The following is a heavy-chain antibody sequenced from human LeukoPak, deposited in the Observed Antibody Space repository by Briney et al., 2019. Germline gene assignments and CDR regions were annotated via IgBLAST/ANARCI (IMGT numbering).Heavy chain of an antibody. V-gene: IGHV6-1*01. Sequence: PSQTLSLTCAISGDSVASNNGAWNWIRQSPSRGLEWLGRTYYRSKWHNDYAMPMKGRISINPDTSKNQFSLQVNSVTPEDTAIYYCARDLGTSGWYTFDYWGQGTLVTVSS. D-gene: IGHD6-19*01. CDR1: GDSVASNNGA. J-gene: IGHJ4*02. CDR2: TYYRSKWHN. CDR3: ARDLGTSGWYTFDY.